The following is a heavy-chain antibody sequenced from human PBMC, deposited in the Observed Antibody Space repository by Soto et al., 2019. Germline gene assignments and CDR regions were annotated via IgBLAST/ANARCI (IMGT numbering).Heavy chain of an antibody. CDR3: ARDLWGYCGADCYPLDV. J-gene: IGHJ6*02. CDR2: MYNTGST. V-gene: IGHV4-59*01. D-gene: IGHD2-21*02. Sequence: SEPMSEACSISNDSTGSYYCSWIRHRPGKGLEWIGYMYNTGSTIYNPTLKSRVTISVDTSKNQFSLKLNSVTAADTAVYYCARDLWGYCGADCYPLDVWGQGTTVT. CDR1: NDSTGSYY.